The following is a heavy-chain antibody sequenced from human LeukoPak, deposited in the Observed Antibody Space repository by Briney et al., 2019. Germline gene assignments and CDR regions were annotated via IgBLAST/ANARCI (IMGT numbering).Heavy chain of an antibody. CDR3: ATDLSGYCSGGSCLFDY. Sequence: GASVKVSCKVSGYTLTELSMHWVRQAPGKGLEWMGGFDPEDGETIYAQKFQGRATMTEDTSTDTAYMELSSLRSEDTAVYYCATDLSGYCSGGSCLFDYWGQGTLVTVSS. J-gene: IGHJ4*02. CDR1: GYTLTELS. CDR2: FDPEDGET. V-gene: IGHV1-24*01. D-gene: IGHD2-15*01.